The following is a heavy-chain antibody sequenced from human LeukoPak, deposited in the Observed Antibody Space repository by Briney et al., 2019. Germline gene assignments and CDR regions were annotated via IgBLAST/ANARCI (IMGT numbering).Heavy chain of an antibody. V-gene: IGHV4-34*01. CDR3: ARGYCSSTSCPDFDY. CDR2: INHSGST. CDR1: GGSFSGYY. D-gene: IGHD2-2*01. Sequence: PSETLSLTCAVYGGSFSGYYWSWIRQPPGKGLEWIGEINHSGSTNYNPSLKSRVTISVDTSMNQFSLKLSSVTAADTAVYYCARGYCSSTSCPDFDYWGQGTLVTVSS. J-gene: IGHJ4*02.